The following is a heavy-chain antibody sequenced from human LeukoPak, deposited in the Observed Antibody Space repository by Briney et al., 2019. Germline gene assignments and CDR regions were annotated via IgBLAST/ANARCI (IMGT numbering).Heavy chain of an antibody. Sequence: GGSLRLSCAASGFAFSNYAMSGVRQAPGKGLEWVSSLSGGGDSRYYADSVMGRFTISRDNSKNTLYLQMNSLRAEDTAVYYCAKAVRSMVTGGGYFDSWGQGTLVTVSS. CDR3: AKAVRSMVTGGGYFDS. V-gene: IGHV3-23*01. J-gene: IGHJ4*02. D-gene: IGHD3-10*01. CDR2: LSGGGDSR. CDR1: GFAFSNYA.